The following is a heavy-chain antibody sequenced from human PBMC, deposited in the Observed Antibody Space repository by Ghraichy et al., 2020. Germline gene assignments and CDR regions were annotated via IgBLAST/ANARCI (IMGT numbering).Heavy chain of an antibody. CDR1: GYNFISYY. V-gene: IGHV1-46*01. CDR3: AREAPATFYFDY. Sequence: ASVKVSCKASGYNFISYYMHWVRQAPGQGLEYMGIINPSAGNTNYAQKFQGRVTMTRDTSTSTVYMEVSSLRAEDTAVYYCAREAPATFYFDYWGQGTLVTVSS. J-gene: IGHJ4*02. CDR2: INPSAGNT.